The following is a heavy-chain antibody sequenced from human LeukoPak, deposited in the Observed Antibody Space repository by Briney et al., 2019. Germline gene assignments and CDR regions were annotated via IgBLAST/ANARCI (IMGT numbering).Heavy chain of an antibody. J-gene: IGHJ4*02. Sequence: PSETLSLTCAVYGGSFSGCYWSWIRQPPGKGLEWIGEINHSGSTNYNPSLKSRVTISVDTSKNQFSLKLSSVTAADTAVYYCARYDSSGYQRGGSDYWGQGTLVTVSS. CDR1: GGSFSGCY. D-gene: IGHD3-22*01. V-gene: IGHV4-34*01. CDR3: ARYDSSGYQRGGSDY. CDR2: INHSGST.